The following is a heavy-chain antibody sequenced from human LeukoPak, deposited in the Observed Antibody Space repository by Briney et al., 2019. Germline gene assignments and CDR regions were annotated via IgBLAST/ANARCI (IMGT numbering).Heavy chain of an antibody. V-gene: IGHV4-38-2*02. J-gene: IGHJ3*02. D-gene: IGHD3-10*01. CDR1: GYSISSGHY. CDR3: TFNLGSGSFGFDM. CDR2: IYHSGST. Sequence: SETLSLTCTVSGYSISSGHYWGWIRQPPGKGLEWIGSIYHSGSTYYNPSLKSRVTVSLDTSKTQLSLKLSSVTAADTAVYYCTFNLGSGSFGFDMWGQGTMVTVPS.